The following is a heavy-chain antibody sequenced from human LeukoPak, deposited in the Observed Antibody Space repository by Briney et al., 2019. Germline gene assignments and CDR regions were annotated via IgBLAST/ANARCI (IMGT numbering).Heavy chain of an antibody. J-gene: IGHJ4*02. V-gene: IGHV3-30*02. Sequence: GGSLRLSCAASGFTFSSYGMSWVRQAPGKGLEWLASIRSDNSDTYYGDSVKGRFTISRDNSKNTLYLQMNNLRVEDTAVFYCVNGESFYGDYGFDYWGQGTLVTVSS. CDR2: IRSDNSDT. CDR3: VNGESFYGDYGFDY. D-gene: IGHD4-17*01. CDR1: GFTFSSYG.